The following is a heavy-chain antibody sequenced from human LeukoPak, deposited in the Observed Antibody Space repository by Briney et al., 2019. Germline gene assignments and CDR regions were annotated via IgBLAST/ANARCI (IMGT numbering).Heavy chain of an antibody. CDR1: GGSISSGGYS. J-gene: IGHJ5*02. V-gene: IGHV4-30-2*01. D-gene: IGHD3-10*02. Sequence: PSETLSLTCAVSGGSISSGGYSWNWIRQPPGKGLEWIGCIYHTGNTFYNPSLKSRVTISVDRSKNQFSLGLTSVTAADTAVYYCARGFFVRENPGSWFDPWGQGTLVTVSP. CDR3: ARGFFVRENPGSWFDP. CDR2: IYHTGNT.